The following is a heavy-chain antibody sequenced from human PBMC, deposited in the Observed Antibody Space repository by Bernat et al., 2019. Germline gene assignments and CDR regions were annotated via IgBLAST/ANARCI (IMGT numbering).Heavy chain of an antibody. CDR3: ARSTNYDSSGFYGIDAFDI. CDR2: ISSSSSTI. Sequence: EVQVVESGGGLAQPGGSLRLSCAASGFTFSSYSMNWVRQAPGKGLEGVSYISSSSSTIYYVDSVKGRFTISRNNAKNSLYLQMNSLRDEDTALYYCARSTNYDSSGFYGIDAFDIWGQGTMVTVSS. CDR1: GFTFSSYS. V-gene: IGHV3-48*02. J-gene: IGHJ3*02. D-gene: IGHD3-22*01.